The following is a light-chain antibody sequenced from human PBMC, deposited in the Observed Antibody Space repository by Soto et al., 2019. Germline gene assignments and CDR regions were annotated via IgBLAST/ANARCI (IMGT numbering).Light chain of an antibody. CDR2: DGA. CDR1: QSIGSW. J-gene: IGKJ1*01. Sequence: DIQMTQSPSTLSASVGDRVTMTCRASQSIGSWLAWYQHKPGRAPKLLIFDGARLESGVPSRFSGSGSGTEFTFTISSLQPEDFATYYCQQYNKFSPTFGQGTKADSK. V-gene: IGKV1-5*01. CDR3: QQYNKFSPT.